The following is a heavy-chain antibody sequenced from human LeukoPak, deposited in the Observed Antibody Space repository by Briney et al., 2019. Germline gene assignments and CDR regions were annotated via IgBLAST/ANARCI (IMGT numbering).Heavy chain of an antibody. CDR3: ARVTVITTPYFDY. CDR1: GNSFGGYY. J-gene: IGHJ4*02. CDR2: INHSGST. D-gene: IGHD3-22*01. V-gene: IGHV4-34*01. Sequence: PSETLSLTCTVSGNSFGGYYWSWIRQPPGKGLEWIGEINHSGSTNYNPSLKSRVTISVDTSKNQFSLKLSSVTAADTAVYYCARVTVITTPYFDYWGQGTLVTVSS.